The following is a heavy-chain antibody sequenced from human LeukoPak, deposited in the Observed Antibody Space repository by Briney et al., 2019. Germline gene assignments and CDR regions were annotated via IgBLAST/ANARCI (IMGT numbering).Heavy chain of an antibody. CDR3: AKILGLDSGYEDVDY. J-gene: IGHJ4*02. D-gene: IGHD5-12*01. CDR1: GLTFSSYA. Sequence: GGSLRLSCSASGLTFSSYAMIWVRQAPGRGLDGVSAISVSGGSTYSAASVKGRFTISRDNYKNSLYLQMNSLRAEDTAVYYCAKILGLDSGYEDVDYWGQGTLVTVSS. CDR2: ISVSGGST. V-gene: IGHV3-23*01.